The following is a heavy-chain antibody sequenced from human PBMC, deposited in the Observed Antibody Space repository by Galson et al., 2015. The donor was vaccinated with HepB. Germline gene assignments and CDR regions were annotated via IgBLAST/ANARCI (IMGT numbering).Heavy chain of an antibody. D-gene: IGHD6-13*01. Sequence: SLRLSCAASGFTFSSYGMHWVRQAPGKGLEWVAVIWYDGSNKYYADSVKGRFTISRDNSKNTLYLQMNSLRAEDTAVYYCANNPDIAAADSYYYYGMDVWGQGTTVTVSS. CDR2: IWYDGSNK. J-gene: IGHJ6*02. V-gene: IGHV3-33*06. CDR1: GFTFSSYG. CDR3: ANNPDIAAADSYYYYGMDV.